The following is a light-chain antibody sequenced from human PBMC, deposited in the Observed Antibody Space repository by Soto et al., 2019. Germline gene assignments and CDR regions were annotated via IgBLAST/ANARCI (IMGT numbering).Light chain of an antibody. CDR1: QSITGY. V-gene: IGKV1-39*01. J-gene: IGKJ1*01. Sequence: DIQMTQSPSSLSASVGDRVTITCRASQSITGYLNWYQQKPGKVPKLLIYAASTLQSGVPSRFSGSGSGTDFTLTLSSLQADDSATYYCHQSFIAPWTFGQGNKVEIK. CDR2: AAS. CDR3: HQSFIAPWT.